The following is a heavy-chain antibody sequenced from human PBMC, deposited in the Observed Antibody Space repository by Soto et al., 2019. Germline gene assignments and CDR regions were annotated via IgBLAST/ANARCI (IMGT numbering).Heavy chain of an antibody. Sequence: EVQLVESGGGLVKPGGSLRLSCAASGFTFSTYSMNWVRQAPGKGLEWVSSISSSSSYIYYADSVKGRFTISRDNAKNSLCLQMNSLRAEDTAVYYCARVAYCGGACYRPPGYWGPGTVVTVSS. J-gene: IGHJ4*02. CDR1: GFTFSTYS. CDR3: ARVAYCGGACYRPPGY. CDR2: ISSSSSYI. D-gene: IGHD2-21*02. V-gene: IGHV3-21*01.